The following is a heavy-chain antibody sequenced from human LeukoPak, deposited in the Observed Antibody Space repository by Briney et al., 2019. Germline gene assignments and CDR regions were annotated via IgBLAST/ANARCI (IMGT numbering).Heavy chain of an antibody. CDR3: ARVEVPAARGHTWFDP. D-gene: IGHD2-2*01. CDR2: IYHSGST. J-gene: IGHJ5*02. V-gene: IGHV4-4*02. Sequence: PSETLSLTCAVSGGSISSSNWWSWVRQPPGQGLEWIGEIYHSGSTNYNPSLKSRVTTSVDKSKNQFSLKLSSVTAADTAVYYCARVEVPAARGHTWFDPWGQGTLVTVSS. CDR1: GGSISSSNW.